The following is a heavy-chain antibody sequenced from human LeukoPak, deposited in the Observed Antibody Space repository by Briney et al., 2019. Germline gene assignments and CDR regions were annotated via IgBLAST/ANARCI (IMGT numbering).Heavy chain of an antibody. CDR1: GGSISSYY. D-gene: IGHD3-10*01. V-gene: IGHV4-59*01. Sequence: PSETLSLTCTVSGGSISSYYWSWIRQPPGKGLEWIGYIYYSGSTNYNTSLKSRVTISVDTSKNQFSLKLSSVTAADTAVYYCAREPLGSSGYMDVWGKGTTVTVSS. CDR2: IYYSGST. J-gene: IGHJ6*03. CDR3: AREPLGSSGYMDV.